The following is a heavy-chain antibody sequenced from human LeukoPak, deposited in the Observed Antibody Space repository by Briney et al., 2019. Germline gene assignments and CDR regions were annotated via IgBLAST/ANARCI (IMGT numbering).Heavy chain of an antibody. CDR1: GFTFSSYG. CDR3: ARVCSGGSCYPFDY. D-gene: IGHD2-15*01. CDR2: ITGSGGST. Sequence: PGVSLRLSCAASGFTFSSYGMSWVRQAPGKGLEWVSTITGSGGSTYSADSVKGRFTISRDNSKNTLYLQMNSLRAEDTAVYYCARVCSGGSCYPFDYWGQGTLVTVSS. J-gene: IGHJ4*02. V-gene: IGHV3-23*01.